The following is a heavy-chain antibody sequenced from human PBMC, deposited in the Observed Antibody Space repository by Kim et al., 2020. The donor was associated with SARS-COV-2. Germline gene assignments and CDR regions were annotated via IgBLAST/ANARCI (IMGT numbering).Heavy chain of an antibody. CDR3: ARDKPDAVLGSIYYYYAMDV. Sequence: GGSLRLSCAASGFTFSSYRMNWVRQAPGKGLEWVANIKNDGSEKYYVDSVKGRFTISRETAKNSLYLQINSLRAEDTAEYYCARDKPDAVLGSIYYYYAMDVWGQGTTVTVSS. D-gene: IGHD6-6*01. CDR1: GFTFSSYR. V-gene: IGHV3-7*01. J-gene: IGHJ6*02. CDR2: IKNDGSEK.